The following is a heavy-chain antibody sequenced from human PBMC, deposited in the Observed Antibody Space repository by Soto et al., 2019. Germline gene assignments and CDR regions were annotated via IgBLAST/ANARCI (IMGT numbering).Heavy chain of an antibody. CDR1: GFTFSSYA. Sequence: GGSLRLSCSASGFTFSSYAMHWVRQAPGKGLEYVSAISSNGGTTYYADSVKGRFTISRDNSKNTLFLQMNSLRAEDTAVYYCARDRPRTTVTGALDYWGQGTLVTVSS. J-gene: IGHJ4*02. D-gene: IGHD4-17*01. CDR3: ARDRPRTTVTGALDY. CDR2: ISSNGGTT. V-gene: IGHV3-64*04.